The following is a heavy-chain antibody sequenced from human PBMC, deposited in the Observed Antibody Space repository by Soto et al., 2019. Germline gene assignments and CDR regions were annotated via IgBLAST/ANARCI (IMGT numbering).Heavy chain of an antibody. Sequence: SETLSLTCTVSGGSISTVGYSWSWIRQPPGKGLEWIGYIYHSGNTFSNPSLQSRVTISVDTSKNQISLKLSSVTAADTGIYYCARARITMVREVIKYNMDVWGQGTTVTVSS. CDR2: IYHSGNT. J-gene: IGHJ6*02. D-gene: IGHD3-10*01. CDR3: ARARITMVREVIKYNMDV. V-gene: IGHV4-30-2*01. CDR1: GGSISTVGYS.